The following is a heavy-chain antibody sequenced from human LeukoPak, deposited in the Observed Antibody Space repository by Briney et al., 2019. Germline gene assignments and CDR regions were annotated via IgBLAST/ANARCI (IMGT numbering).Heavy chain of an antibody. J-gene: IGHJ5*02. V-gene: IGHV4-4*09. CDR2: IYTSGST. CDR1: GGSISSYY. D-gene: IGHD3-22*01. CDR3: ARGSEYYYDSSGYYWSWFDP. Sequence: SETLSLTCTVSGGSISSYYWSWIRQPPGKGLEWIGYIYTSGSTNYNPSLKSRVTISVDTSKNQFYLKLSSVTAADTAVYYCARGSEYYYDSSGYYWSWFDPWGQGTLVTVSS.